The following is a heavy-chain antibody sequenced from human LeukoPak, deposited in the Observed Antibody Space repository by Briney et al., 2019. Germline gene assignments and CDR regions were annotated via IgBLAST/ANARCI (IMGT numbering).Heavy chain of an antibody. CDR2: ISSNGHST. CDR3: ATGLFLGIVGATYYFDY. Sequence: PGGSLRLSCAASGFTFSNYAMHWVRQAPGKGLEYVSAISSNGHSTDYAISVKGRFTISRDNSKNTLYLQMGSLGAEDMAVYYCATGLFLGIVGATYYFDYWGQGTLVTVSS. CDR1: GFTFSNYA. J-gene: IGHJ4*02. D-gene: IGHD1-26*01. V-gene: IGHV3-64*01.